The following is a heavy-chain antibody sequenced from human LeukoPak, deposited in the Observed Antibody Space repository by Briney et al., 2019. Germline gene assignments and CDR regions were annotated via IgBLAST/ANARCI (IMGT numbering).Heavy chain of an antibody. D-gene: IGHD3-10*01. Sequence: PGGSLRLSCAASGFTFSSYSMNWVRQAPGKGLVWVSRINSDGRSTNYADSVKGRFTISRDNSKKTVDLQMKSLRAEDTAVYYCARDGVYYGSGLYGSIDYWGQGTLVAVSS. CDR2: INSDGRST. CDR3: ARDGVYYGSGLYGSIDY. V-gene: IGHV3-74*01. CDR1: GFTFSSYS. J-gene: IGHJ4*02.